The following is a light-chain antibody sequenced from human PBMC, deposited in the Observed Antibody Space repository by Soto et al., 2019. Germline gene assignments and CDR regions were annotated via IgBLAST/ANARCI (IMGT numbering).Light chain of an antibody. CDR1: QSIYRNF. Sequence: EIVLTQSPGTLPLSPGERATLSCRASQSIYRNFVAWYQQRPGQAPRLLISGASTRSTGIPDRFTGSVSGTDFTLTISRLEPEDFAVYYCQQYGATPWTFAQGTKV. CDR2: GAS. CDR3: QQYGATPWT. V-gene: IGKV3-20*01. J-gene: IGKJ1*01.